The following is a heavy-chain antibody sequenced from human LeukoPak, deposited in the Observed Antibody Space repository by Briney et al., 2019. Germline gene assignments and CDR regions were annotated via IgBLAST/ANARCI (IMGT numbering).Heavy chain of an antibody. V-gene: IGHV3-23*01. Sequence: GGSLRLSCAASGFTFSSYAMSWVRQAPGKGLEWVSAISGSGGSTYYADSVKGRFTISSDNSKNTLYLQMNSVRVEDTAVYYCARGRTGLDYWGQGTLVTVSS. CDR1: GFTFSSYA. CDR3: ARGRTGLDY. CDR2: ISGSGGST. J-gene: IGHJ4*02.